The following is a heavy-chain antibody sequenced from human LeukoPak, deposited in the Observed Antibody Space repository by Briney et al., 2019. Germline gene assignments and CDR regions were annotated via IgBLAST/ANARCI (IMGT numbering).Heavy chain of an antibody. Sequence: PSETLSLTCAVYGGSFSGSNWSWIRRPPGKGLEWIGYIYHSGSTYYNPSLKSRVTMSLDRSKNQFSLKVSSVTAADTAVYYCAGLTTTAWYFDLWGRGTLVTVSS. J-gene: IGHJ2*01. CDR3: AGLTTTAWYFDL. V-gene: IGHV4-34*01. CDR2: IYHSGST. D-gene: IGHD1-26*01. CDR1: GGSFSGSN.